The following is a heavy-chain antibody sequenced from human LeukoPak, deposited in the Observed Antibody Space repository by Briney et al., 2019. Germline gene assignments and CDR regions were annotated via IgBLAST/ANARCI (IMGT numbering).Heavy chain of an antibody. J-gene: IGHJ4*02. CDR2: IGTAGDT. D-gene: IGHD3-22*01. CDR3: AKDQVVVAPTYYFDY. V-gene: IGHV3-13*04. CDR1: GFTFSSYD. Sequence: GGSLRLSCAASGFTFSSYDMHWVRQATGKGLEWVSAIGTAGDTYYPGSVKGRFTISRDNSKNALYLQMNSLRAEDTAMYYCAKDQVVVAPTYYFDYWGQGTLVTVSS.